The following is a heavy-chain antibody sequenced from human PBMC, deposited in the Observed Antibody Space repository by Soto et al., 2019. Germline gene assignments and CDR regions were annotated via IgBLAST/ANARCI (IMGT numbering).Heavy chain of an antibody. CDR1: GFTFSSYS. V-gene: IGHV3-21*01. CDR2: ISSSSSYI. CDR3: ARATSGCYVYYYYYIYV. J-gene: IGHJ6*03. D-gene: IGHD3-10*01. Sequence: GGSLRLSCAASGFTFSSYSMNWVRQAPGKGLEWVSSISSSSSYIYYADSVKGRFTISRDNAKSSLYLQMNSLRAEDTAVYYCARATSGCYVYYYYYIYVWAQRTTVTVS.